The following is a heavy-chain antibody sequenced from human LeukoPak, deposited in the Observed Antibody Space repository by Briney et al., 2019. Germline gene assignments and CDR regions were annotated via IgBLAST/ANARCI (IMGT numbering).Heavy chain of an antibody. D-gene: IGHD6-19*01. CDR3: AKDLGSGWSRWFDP. J-gene: IGHJ5*02. V-gene: IGHV3-23*01. CDR1: GFTFSSYA. Sequence: PGGSLRLSCAASGFTFSSYAMSWVRQAPGKGLEWVSAISGSGGSTYYADSVKGRFTISGDNSKNTLYLQMNSLRAEDTAVYYCAKDLGSGWSRWFDPWGQGTLVTVSS. CDR2: ISGSGGST.